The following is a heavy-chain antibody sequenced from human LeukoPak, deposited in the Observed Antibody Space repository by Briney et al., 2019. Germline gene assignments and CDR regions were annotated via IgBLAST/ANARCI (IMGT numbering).Heavy chain of an antibody. CDR1: GFTFYDYA. CDR2: ISWNSGSI. D-gene: IGHD5-24*01. Sequence: PGGSLRLSCAASGFTFYDYAMHWVRQAPGKGLEGGSGISWNSGSIDYADYVKGRFTISRDNAKNSLYLQMNSLRAEDTALYYCSKDTGEMATITDYYYGMDVWGQGTTVTVSS. CDR3: SKDTGEMATITDYYYGMDV. J-gene: IGHJ6*02. V-gene: IGHV3-9*01.